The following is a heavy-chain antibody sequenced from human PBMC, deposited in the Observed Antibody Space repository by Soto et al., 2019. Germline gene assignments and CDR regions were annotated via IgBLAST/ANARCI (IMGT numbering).Heavy chain of an antibody. J-gene: IGHJ6*03. V-gene: IGHV4-39*01. CDR2: IYHSGST. CDR3: ARGVYMTTVTTSQYYYYMDV. D-gene: IGHD4-17*01. CDR1: GGSISSSSYY. Sequence: SETLSLTCTVSGGSISSSSYYWGWIRQPPGKGLEWIGSIYHSGSTYYNPSLKSRVTISVDTSKNQFSLKLSSVTAADTAVYYCARGVYMTTVTTSQYYYYMDVWGKGTTVTVSS.